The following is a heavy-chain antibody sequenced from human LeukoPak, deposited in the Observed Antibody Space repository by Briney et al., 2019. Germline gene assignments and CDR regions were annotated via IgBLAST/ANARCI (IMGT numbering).Heavy chain of an antibody. D-gene: IGHD1-1*01. CDR2: INYSGRT. CDR1: GGSITNSY. V-gene: IGHV4-59*01. CDR3: ARDPLSTNDFDL. J-gene: IGHJ3*01. Sequence: SETLSLTCTVSGGSITNSYWNWIRQSPGKGVEWIGYINYSGRTNYNPSLKSRGTISVDTSKNQFSLKLSSVTAADTAVYFCARDPLSTNDFDLWGQETMVTVSS.